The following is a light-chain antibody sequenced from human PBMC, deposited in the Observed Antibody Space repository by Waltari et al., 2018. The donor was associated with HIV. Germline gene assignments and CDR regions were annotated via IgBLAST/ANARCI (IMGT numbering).Light chain of an antibody. CDR3: HHYNNWRET. J-gene: IGKJ1*01. Sequence: EILMTQSQATLSVSPAERATLSCRASQSVNSNLAWYQQKPGQTPRLLIYGTSTRATDIPSRFSGSGSGTEFTLTISSLQSEDFAVYYCHHYNNWRETFGQGTKVEIK. V-gene: IGKV3-15*01. CDR2: GTS. CDR1: QSVNSN.